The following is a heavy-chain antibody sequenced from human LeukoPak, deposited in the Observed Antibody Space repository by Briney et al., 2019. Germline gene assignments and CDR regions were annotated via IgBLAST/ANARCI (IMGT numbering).Heavy chain of an antibody. Sequence: GGSLRLSCAASGFNFNNYAMNWVRQAPGEGLEWVSFISGSSNTIYYADSVRSRFTISRDNAKKSVYLQMNSLRAEDTAVYFCARGLLVVGSKKGNPGNYWGPGTLVAVSS. CDR1: GFNFNNYA. J-gene: IGHJ4*02. V-gene: IGHV3-48*04. CDR2: ISGSSNTI. D-gene: IGHD1-14*01. CDR3: ARGLLVVGSKKGNPGNY.